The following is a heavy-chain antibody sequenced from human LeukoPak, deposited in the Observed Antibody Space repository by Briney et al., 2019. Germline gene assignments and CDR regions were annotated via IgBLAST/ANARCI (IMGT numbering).Heavy chain of an antibody. D-gene: IGHD2-2*01. CDR1: GFTFSSYS. V-gene: IGHV3-21*04. Sequence: PGGSLRLSCAASGFTFSSYSMNWVRQAPGKGLEWVSSISSSSSYIYYADSVKGRFTISRDNSKNTLYLQMNSLRAEDTAVYYCAKDFQYVDYFDYWGQGTLVTVSS. CDR3: AKDFQYVDYFDY. CDR2: ISSSSSYI. J-gene: IGHJ4*02.